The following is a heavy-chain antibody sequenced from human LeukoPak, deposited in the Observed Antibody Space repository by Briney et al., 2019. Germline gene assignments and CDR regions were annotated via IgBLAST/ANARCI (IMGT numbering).Heavy chain of an antibody. V-gene: IGHV3-74*01. Sequence: GGSLRLSCAASGFTFSNYWMHWVRQAPGKGLVWVSRINSDGINTSYADSVKGRFTISRDNAKNTLNLQMNSLRAEDTAVYFCAKSTRAVMAMMDVWGKGTTVTVPS. J-gene: IGHJ6*04. CDR1: GFTFSNYW. D-gene: IGHD3-16*01. CDR3: AKSTRAVMAMMDV. CDR2: INSDGINT.